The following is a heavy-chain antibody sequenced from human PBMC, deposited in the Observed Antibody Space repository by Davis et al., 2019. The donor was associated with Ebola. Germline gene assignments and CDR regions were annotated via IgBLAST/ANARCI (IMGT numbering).Heavy chain of an antibody. CDR2: INHSGST. D-gene: IGHD6-13*01. CDR3: ARTSIAAAGTVFDY. CDR1: GGSISSSSYY. V-gene: IGHV4-39*07. J-gene: IGHJ4*02. Sequence: PGGSLRLSCTVSGGSISSSSYYWSWIRQPPGKGLEWIGEINHSGSTNYNPSLKSRVTISVDTSKNQFSLKLSSVTAADTAVYYCARTSIAAAGTVFDYWGQGTLVTVSS.